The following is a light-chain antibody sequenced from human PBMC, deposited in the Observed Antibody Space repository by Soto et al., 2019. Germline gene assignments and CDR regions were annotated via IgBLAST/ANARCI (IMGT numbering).Light chain of an antibody. Sequence: QSALTQPASVSGSPGQSITISCTGTSSDVGGYNYVSWYQQHPGKAPKLMIYEVSNRPSGFSNRFSGSKSGNTASLTISGLQAGDEADYYCSSYTSSSTLVVFGGGTKLTVL. CDR3: SSYTSSSTLVV. V-gene: IGLV2-14*01. J-gene: IGLJ2*01. CDR2: EVS. CDR1: SSDVGGYNY.